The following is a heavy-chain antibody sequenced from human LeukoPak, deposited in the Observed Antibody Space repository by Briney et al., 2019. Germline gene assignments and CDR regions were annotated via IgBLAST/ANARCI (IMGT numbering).Heavy chain of an antibody. Sequence: SQTLSLTCAISGDSVSSNSAAWNWIRQSPSRGLEWLGRTYYRSKWYNDYAVSVKSRITINPDTSKDQFSLQLNSVTPEDMAVCYCARADYDFWSGPSPNYYYYGMDVWGQGTTVTVSS. D-gene: IGHD3-3*01. CDR1: GDSVSSNSAA. V-gene: IGHV6-1*01. J-gene: IGHJ6*02. CDR3: ARADYDFWSGPSPNYYYYGMDV. CDR2: TYYRSKWYN.